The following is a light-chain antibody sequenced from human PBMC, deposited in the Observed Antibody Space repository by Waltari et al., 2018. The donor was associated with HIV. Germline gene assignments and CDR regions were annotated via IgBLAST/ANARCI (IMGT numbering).Light chain of an antibody. CDR2: ENN. CDR3: GTWDSSLSAYV. V-gene: IGLV1-51*02. CDR1: SSNIRNNY. J-gene: IGLJ1*01. Sequence: QSVLTQPPSVSAAPGQKGTISCSGSSSNIRNNYLSWYQQLPGTAPKLLIYENNKRPSGIPDRFSGSKSGTSATLGITGLQTGDEADYYCGTWDSSLSAYVFGTGTKVTVV.